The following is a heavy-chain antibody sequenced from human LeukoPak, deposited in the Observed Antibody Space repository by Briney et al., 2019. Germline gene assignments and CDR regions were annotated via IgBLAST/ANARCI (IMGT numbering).Heavy chain of an antibody. D-gene: IGHD5-18*01. CDR3: ARLSRGYSYSSPFDP. V-gene: IGHV4-39*01. Sequence: SETLSLTCTVSGGSISSSSYYWGWIRQPPGKGLEWIGSIYYSGSTYYNPSLKGRVTLSVDTSKNQLSLRLSSVTAADTAVYYCARLSRGYSYSSPFDPWGQGTLVTVSS. CDR1: GGSISSSSYY. CDR2: IYYSGST. J-gene: IGHJ5*02.